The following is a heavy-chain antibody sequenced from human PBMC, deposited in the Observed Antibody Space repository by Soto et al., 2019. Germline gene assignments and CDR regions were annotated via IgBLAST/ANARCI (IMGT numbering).Heavy chain of an antibody. CDR1: GGTFSNYA. CDR2: LIPILGTT. J-gene: IGHJ4*02. V-gene: IGHV1-69*01. Sequence: QVRLVQSGAEVRKPGSSVRVSCKASGGTFSNYAFSWVRQAPGQGLEWMGGLIPILGTTHYAQKFQGRVTITADESTNTAYMELSSLRSDDTAVYYCARASGYVSGWYHDYWGQGTRVTVSS. CDR3: ARASGYVSGWYHDY. D-gene: IGHD6-19*01.